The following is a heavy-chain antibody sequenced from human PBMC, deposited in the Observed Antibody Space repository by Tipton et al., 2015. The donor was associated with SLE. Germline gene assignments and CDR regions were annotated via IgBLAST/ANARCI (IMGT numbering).Heavy chain of an antibody. Sequence: GSLRLSCAASGFTFSSYSMNWVRQAPGKGLEWVSSISSSSSYIYYADSVKGRFTISRDNAKNSLYLQMNSLRAEDTAVYYCAREYDFVWGSYRPYYFMDVWGKGTTVTVSS. J-gene: IGHJ6*03. CDR3: AREYDFVWGSYRPYYFMDV. CDR1: GFTFSSYS. CDR2: ISSSSSYI. V-gene: IGHV3-21*03. D-gene: IGHD3-16*02.